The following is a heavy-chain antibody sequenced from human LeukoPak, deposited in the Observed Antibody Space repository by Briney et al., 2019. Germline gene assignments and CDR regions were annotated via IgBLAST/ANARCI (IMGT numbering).Heavy chain of an antibody. D-gene: IGHD4-23*01. V-gene: IGHV3-23*01. CDR3: AKAGSNPSY. CDR1: GFTFSNYV. Sequence: GGSLRLSCAAYGFTFSNYVMSWVRQAPGKGLEWVSGISGSGGSTNDADSVKGRFTISRDNSKNTLYLQMNSLRAEDTAVYYCAKAGSNPSYWGQGTLVTVSS. J-gene: IGHJ4*02. CDR2: ISGSGGST.